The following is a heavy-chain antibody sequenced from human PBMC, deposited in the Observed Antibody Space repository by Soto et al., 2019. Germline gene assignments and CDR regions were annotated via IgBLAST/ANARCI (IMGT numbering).Heavy chain of an antibody. V-gene: IGHV5-51*01. D-gene: IGHD3-22*01. CDR1: AHRFTSYC. CDR3: ARKDKSGYFNWFDP. CDR2: IFASDSDT. Sequence: AESVTTSCSTSAHRFTSYCIGWVPQMAGKGLEWMGIIFASDSDTRYSPSFQGQVTISADRSTSTVFLQWASLKASDTSVYFCARKDKSGYFNWFDPWGQGTMVTVSS. J-gene: IGHJ5*02.